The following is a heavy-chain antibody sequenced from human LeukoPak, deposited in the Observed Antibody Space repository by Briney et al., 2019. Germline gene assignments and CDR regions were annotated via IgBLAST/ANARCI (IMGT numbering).Heavy chain of an antibody. Sequence: SETLSLTCSVSGGSISTYYWTWIRQTPGQGLEWIGYSHCSGSTNYNPSLKSRVTISVDTSKNQFSLKLNSVTAADTAIYYCARAPRGESDAASGFYGMDVWGQGTTVAVSS. CDR2: SHCSGST. J-gene: IGHJ6*02. D-gene: IGHD3-22*01. CDR1: GGSISTYY. V-gene: IGHV4-59*01. CDR3: ARAPRGESDAASGFYGMDV.